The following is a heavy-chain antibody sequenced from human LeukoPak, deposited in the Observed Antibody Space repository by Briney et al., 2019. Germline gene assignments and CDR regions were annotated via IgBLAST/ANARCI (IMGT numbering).Heavy chain of an antibody. J-gene: IGHJ2*01. D-gene: IGHD1-26*01. CDR3: ARDRVGATTQSYWYFDL. CDR1: GGSISSGSHY. CDR2: INYSGST. Sequence: MTSETLSLTCSVSGGSISSGSHYWSWIRQHPGKGLEWIGYINYSGSTYYNPSLKSRVTISVDTSKNQFSLKLSSVTAADTAVYYCARDRVGATTQSYWYFDLWGRGTLVTVSS. V-gene: IGHV4-31*03.